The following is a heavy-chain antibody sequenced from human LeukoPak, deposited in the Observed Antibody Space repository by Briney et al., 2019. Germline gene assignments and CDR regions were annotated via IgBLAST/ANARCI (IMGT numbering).Heavy chain of an antibody. D-gene: IGHD1-1*01. CDR2: IYYSGST. CDR3: ARATTWNPWYFDY. J-gene: IGHJ4*02. CDR1: GGSISSYY. Sequence: PSETLSLTCTVSGGSISSYYWSWIRQPPGKGLEWIGYIYYSGSTNYNPSLKSRVTISVDTSKNQFSLKLSSVTAADTAVYYCARATTWNPWYFDYWGQGSLVTVSS. V-gene: IGHV4-59*01.